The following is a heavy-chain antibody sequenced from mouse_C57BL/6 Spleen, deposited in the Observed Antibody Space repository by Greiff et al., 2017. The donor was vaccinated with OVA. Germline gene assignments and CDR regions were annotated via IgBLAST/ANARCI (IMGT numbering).Heavy chain of an antibody. CDR2: IHPNSGST. J-gene: IGHJ2*01. D-gene: IGHD3-2*02. V-gene: IGHV1-64*01. CDR1: GYTFTSYW. Sequence: QVQLQQPGAELVKPGASVKLSCKASGYTFTSYWMHWVKQRPGQGLEWIGMIHPNSGSTNYNEKFKSKATLTVDKSSSTAYMQLSSLTSEDSAVYYCASRGLDSSGPDYWGQGTTLTVSS. CDR3: ASRGLDSSGPDY.